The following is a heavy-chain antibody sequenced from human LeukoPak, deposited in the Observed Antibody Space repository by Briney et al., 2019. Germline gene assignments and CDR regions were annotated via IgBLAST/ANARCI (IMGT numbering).Heavy chain of an antibody. J-gene: IGHJ4*02. CDR1: VFSFSTYS. V-gene: IGHV3-64*01. CDR3: ARVRYGSGSYYNDY. CDR2: INNNGGRA. Sequence: PGGSLRLSCAASVFSFSTYSMHWVRQAPGKGLEYVSAINNNGGRASYANSVKGRFTISRDNSKNTLFLQMGSLRDEDMGVYYCARVRYGSGSYYNDYWGQGTLVTVSS. D-gene: IGHD3-10*01.